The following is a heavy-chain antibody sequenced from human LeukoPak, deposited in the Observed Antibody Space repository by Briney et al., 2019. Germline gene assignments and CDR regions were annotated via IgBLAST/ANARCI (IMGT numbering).Heavy chain of an antibody. V-gene: IGHV1-2*06. J-gene: IGHJ4*02. CDR3: ARSWDTAMVISFDY. CDR1: GYTFTGYY. Sequence: ASVKVSCKASGYTFTGYYLHWVRQAPGQGLEWMGRINPNSGGTNYAQKFQGRVTMTRDTSISTAYMELSRLRSDDTAVYYCARSWDTAMVISFDYSGQGTLVTVSS. D-gene: IGHD5-18*01. CDR2: INPNSGGT.